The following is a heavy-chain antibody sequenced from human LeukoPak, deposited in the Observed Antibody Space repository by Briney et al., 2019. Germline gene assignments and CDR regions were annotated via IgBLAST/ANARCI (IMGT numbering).Heavy chain of an antibody. CDR3: ARGGYSSSWYST. J-gene: IGHJ5*02. V-gene: IGHV3-23*01. CDR2: LSGSGGST. CDR1: GFIFNKHA. Sequence: PGGSLRLSCAASGFIFNKHAMSWVRQAPGKGLEWVSGLSGSGGSTDYADSVKGRFTVSRDNSKNTLYLQMSSLRAEDTAVYYCARGGYSSSWYSTWGQGTLVTVSS. D-gene: IGHD6-13*01.